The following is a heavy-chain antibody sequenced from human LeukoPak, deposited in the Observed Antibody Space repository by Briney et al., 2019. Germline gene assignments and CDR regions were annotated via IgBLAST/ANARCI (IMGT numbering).Heavy chain of an antibody. CDR1: GFTFSSYE. Sequence: TGGSLRLSCAASGFTFSSYEMNWVRQAPGKGLEWVSYISSSGDSIYYADSVKGRFTISRDNSKNTLYLQMNSLRAEDTAVYYCARTTIFGVGFDYWGQGTLVTVSS. CDR2: ISSSGDSI. CDR3: ARTTIFGVGFDY. V-gene: IGHV3-48*03. D-gene: IGHD3-3*01. J-gene: IGHJ4*02.